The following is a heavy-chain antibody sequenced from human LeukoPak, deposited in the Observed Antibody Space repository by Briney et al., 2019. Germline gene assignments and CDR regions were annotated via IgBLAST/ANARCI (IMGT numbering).Heavy chain of an antibody. J-gene: IGHJ4*02. CDR2: IWYDGSNK. D-gene: IGHD3-10*01. CDR1: GFTFSSYG. CDR3: ARPNTAMVRGVTIPLDY. V-gene: IGHV3-33*01. Sequence: GGSLRLSCAASGFTFSSYGMHWVRQAPDKGLERVPVIWYDGSNKYYADSVKGRFTISRDNSKNTLYLQMNSLRAEDTAVYYCARPNTAMVRGVTIPLDYWGQGTLVTVSS.